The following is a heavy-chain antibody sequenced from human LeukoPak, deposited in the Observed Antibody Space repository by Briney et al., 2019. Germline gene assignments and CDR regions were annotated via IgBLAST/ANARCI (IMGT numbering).Heavy chain of an antibody. CDR2: IYYSGST. D-gene: IGHD3-22*01. CDR1: GESISSNSYY. V-gene: IGHV4-61*01. CDR3: ARDLIYYDRSGYHNDAFDI. Sequence: SQTLSLTCTVSGESISSNSYYWNWIRQPPGKGLEWIGYIYYSGSTNYNPSLKSRVTISLDTSKNQFSLKLSSVTAADTAVYYCARDLIYYDRSGYHNDAFDIWGQGTMVTVSS. J-gene: IGHJ3*02.